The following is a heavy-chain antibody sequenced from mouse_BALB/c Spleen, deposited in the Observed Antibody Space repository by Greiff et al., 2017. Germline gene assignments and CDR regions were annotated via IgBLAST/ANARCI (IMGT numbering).Heavy chain of an antibody. Sequence: QVQLQQSGAELMKPGASVKISCKATGYTFSSYWIEWVKQRPGHGLEWIGEILPGSGSTNYNEKFKGKATFTADTSSNTAYMQLSSLTSEDSAVYYCARDTTVVYCDYWGQGTTLTVSS. D-gene: IGHD1-1*01. CDR1: GYTFSSYW. J-gene: IGHJ2*01. V-gene: IGHV1-9*01. CDR2: ILPGSGST. CDR3: ARDTTVVYCDY.